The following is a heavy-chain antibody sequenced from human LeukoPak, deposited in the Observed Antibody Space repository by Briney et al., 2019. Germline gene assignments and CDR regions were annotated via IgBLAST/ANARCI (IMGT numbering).Heavy chain of an antibody. Sequence: SETLSLTCAVSGGSVSIYYWTWIRQPPGKGLEWIGSIYNTGSTNYSPSLKSRVTISIDTSKNQFSLKLSSVTAADTAVYYCARSQLRSRLDPWGQGTLVTVS. CDR3: ARSQLRSRLDP. CDR2: IYNTGST. J-gene: IGHJ5*02. V-gene: IGHV4-59*02. CDR1: GGSVSIYY. D-gene: IGHD3-3*01.